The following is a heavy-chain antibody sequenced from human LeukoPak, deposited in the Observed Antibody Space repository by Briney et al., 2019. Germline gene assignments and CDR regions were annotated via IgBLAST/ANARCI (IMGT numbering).Heavy chain of an antibody. J-gene: IGHJ1*01. CDR3: ARAFNYDSSGCYRRVPGFQH. D-gene: IGHD3-22*01. CDR2: IYHSGST. CDR1: GGSISSSNW. V-gene: IGHV4-4*02. Sequence: SETLSLTCAVSGGSISSSNWWSWVRQPPGKGLEWIGEIYHSGSTNYNPSLKSRVTISVDKSKNQFSLKLSSVTAADTAVYYCARAFNYDSSGCYRRVPGFQHWGQGTLVTVSS.